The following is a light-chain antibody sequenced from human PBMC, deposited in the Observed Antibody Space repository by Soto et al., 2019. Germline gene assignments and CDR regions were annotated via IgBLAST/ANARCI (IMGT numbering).Light chain of an antibody. V-gene: IGKV1-5*03. J-gene: IGKJ4*01. CDR2: KAP. CDR3: QQDNHYPPP. CDR1: QSISSW. Sequence: DIQMTQSPSTLSASVGDRVTITCRASQSISSWLAWYQQKPGKAPKLRMYKAPNLESGVPSRFSGSGSGTEFTLTISSLQPDDVATYHCQQDNHYPPPFGGGTKVEIK.